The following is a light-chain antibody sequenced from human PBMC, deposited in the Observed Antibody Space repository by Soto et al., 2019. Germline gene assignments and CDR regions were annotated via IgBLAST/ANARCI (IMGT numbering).Light chain of an antibody. CDR1: QSVTTN. CDR2: GAS. Sequence: EIVLTQSPATLSVSPGERATLSCRASQSVTTNLAWYQQKPGQAPRLVISGASTRATGIPARFSGSGSGTEFTLTISSLQSEDSAVYYCQQYNTWPPITFGQGTRLEIK. J-gene: IGKJ5*01. V-gene: IGKV3-15*01. CDR3: QQYNTWPPIT.